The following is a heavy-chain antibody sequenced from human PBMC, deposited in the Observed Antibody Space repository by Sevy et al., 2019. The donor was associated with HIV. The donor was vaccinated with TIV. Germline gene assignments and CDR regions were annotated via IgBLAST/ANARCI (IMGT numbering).Heavy chain of an antibody. D-gene: IGHD3-22*01. CDR3: TTQWF. V-gene: IGHV3-15*01. CDR2: IKSKTDGGTT. CDR1: GITFSNTW. Sequence: GGSLRLSCAGSGITFSNTWMSWVRQAPGKGLEWIGRIKSKTDGGTTDYVEPVKGRFSISRDDSKNTLYLQMNSLKTEDTAVYYCTTQWFWGQGTLVTVSS. J-gene: IGHJ4*02.